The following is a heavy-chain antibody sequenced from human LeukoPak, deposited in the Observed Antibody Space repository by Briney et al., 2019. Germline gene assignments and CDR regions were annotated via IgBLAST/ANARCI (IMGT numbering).Heavy chain of an antibody. Sequence: PSETLSLTCTVSGGSISSYYWSWIRQPAGKGLEWIGRIYTSGSTNYNPSLKSRVTMSVDTSKNQFSLKLSSVTAADTAVYYCARVYDSNGPLAIDYWGQGTLVTVSS. J-gene: IGHJ4*02. CDR3: ARVYDSNGPLAIDY. CDR2: IYTSGST. D-gene: IGHD3-22*01. CDR1: GGSISSYY. V-gene: IGHV4-4*07.